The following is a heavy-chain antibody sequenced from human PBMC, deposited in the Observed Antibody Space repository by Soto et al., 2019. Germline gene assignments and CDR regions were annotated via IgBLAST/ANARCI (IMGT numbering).Heavy chain of an antibody. V-gene: IGHV4-59*01. CDR2: IYYSGST. J-gene: IGHJ4*02. CDR3: ARDLGGASGSYQYYFDY. CDR1: GGSISSYY. Sequence: SETLSLTCTVSGGSISSYYWSWIRQPPGKGLEWIGYIYYSGSTNYNPSLKSRVTISVDTSKNQFSLKLSSVTAADTAVYYCARDLGGASGSYQYYFDYWGQGTLVTVSS. D-gene: IGHD1-26*01.